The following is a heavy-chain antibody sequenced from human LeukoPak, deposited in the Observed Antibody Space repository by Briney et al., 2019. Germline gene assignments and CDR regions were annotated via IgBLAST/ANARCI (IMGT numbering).Heavy chain of an antibody. V-gene: IGHV4-31*03. Sequence: SETLSLTCTVPGGSISSGGYYWSWIRQHPGKGLEWIGYIYYTGSTYYNPSPKSRVIISVDTSKSQFSLKLNSVTAADTAVYYCARYCSSTSCRWFDPWGQGTLVTVSS. CDR2: IYYTGST. CDR3: ARYCSSTSCRWFDP. D-gene: IGHD2-2*01. J-gene: IGHJ5*02. CDR1: GGSISSGGYY.